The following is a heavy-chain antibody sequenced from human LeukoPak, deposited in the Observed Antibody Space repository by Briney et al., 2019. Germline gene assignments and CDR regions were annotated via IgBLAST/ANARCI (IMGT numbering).Heavy chain of an antibody. CDR1: GFTFSSYA. Sequence: PGGSLRLSCAASGFTFSSYAMSWVRQAPGKGLEWVSGISGSGFSTYYADSVKGRFTISRDNSKNTLYLQMNSLRAEDTAVYYCAKDDRYDFWSGYPDYWGQGTLVTVSS. V-gene: IGHV3-23*01. CDR3: AKDDRYDFWSGYPDY. D-gene: IGHD3-3*01. CDR2: ISGSGFST. J-gene: IGHJ4*02.